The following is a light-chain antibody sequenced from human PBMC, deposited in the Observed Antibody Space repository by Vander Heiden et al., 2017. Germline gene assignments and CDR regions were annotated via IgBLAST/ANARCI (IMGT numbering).Light chain of an antibody. J-gene: IGKJ1*01. CDR2: AAS. Sequence: DIQMTQSPSSLSASVGDRVTITCRASQSISSYLNWYQQKPGKAPKLLIYAASRLQSGVPSRFSGSGSGTDFTLTISRLQPEDFATYYCQQRDSTPGTFGQGTKVEIK. V-gene: IGKV1-39*01. CDR3: QQRDSTPGT. CDR1: QSISSY.